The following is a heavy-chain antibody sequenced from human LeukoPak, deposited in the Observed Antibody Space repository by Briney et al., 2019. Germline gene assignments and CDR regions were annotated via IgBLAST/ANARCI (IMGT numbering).Heavy chain of an antibody. CDR2: INHSGST. V-gene: IGHV4-34*01. J-gene: IGHJ4*02. CDR3: ALRADSSGWRGRFDY. CDR1: GGSFSGYY. D-gene: IGHD6-25*01. Sequence: PSETLSLTCAVYGGSFSGYYWSWIRQPPGKGLEWIGEINHSGSTNYNPSLKSRVTISVDTSKNQFSLKLSSVTAADTAVYYCALRADSSGWRGRFDYWGQGTLVTVSS.